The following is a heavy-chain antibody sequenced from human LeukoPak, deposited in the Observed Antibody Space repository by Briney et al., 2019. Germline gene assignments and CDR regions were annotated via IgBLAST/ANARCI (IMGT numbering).Heavy chain of an antibody. J-gene: IGHJ5*02. CDR1: GYTFTSYG. D-gene: IGHD6-13*01. V-gene: IGHV1-18*01. CDR2: ISAYNGNT. Sequence: ASVKVSCKASGYTFTSYGISWVRQAPGQGLEWMGWISAYNGNTNYAQKFQGRVTMTTDTSTSTAYMELRSLRSDDTAVYYCARVSSSSLDNWFDPWGQGTLVTVSS. CDR3: ARVSSSSLDNWFDP.